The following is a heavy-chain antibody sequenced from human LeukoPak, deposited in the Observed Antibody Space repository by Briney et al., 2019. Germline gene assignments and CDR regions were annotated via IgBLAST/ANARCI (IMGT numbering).Heavy chain of an antibody. CDR3: VREQYGDDDAFDI. J-gene: IGHJ3*02. V-gene: IGHV3-33*01. CDR2: IWHDGSNK. CDR1: GFTFSSYG. Sequence: GGSLRLSCAASGFTFSSYGMHWVRQAPGKGLEWVGVIWHDGSNKYYADSVKGRFTISRDNSKNTLSLQMNSLRAEDTAVYYCVREQYGDDDAFDIWGQGTMVTVSS. D-gene: IGHD4-17*01.